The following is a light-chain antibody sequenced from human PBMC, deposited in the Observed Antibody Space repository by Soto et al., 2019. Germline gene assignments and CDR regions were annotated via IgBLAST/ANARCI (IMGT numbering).Light chain of an antibody. V-gene: IGLV1-44*01. Sequence: QSVLTQPPSLSGTPGQRVTISCSGSSSNIAGNTVHWYQHLPGTAPKLLIYINDQRPSGVPDRFSASTSGTSASLAISGLQSDDEADYYCATWDDDLTAAVFGGGTQLTVL. J-gene: IGLJ7*01. CDR3: ATWDDDLTAAV. CDR1: SSNIAGNT. CDR2: IND.